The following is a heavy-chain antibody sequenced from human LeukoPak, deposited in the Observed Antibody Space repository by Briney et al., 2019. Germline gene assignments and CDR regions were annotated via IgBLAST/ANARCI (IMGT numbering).Heavy chain of an antibody. Sequence: GGSLRLSCAASGFTFRMYGMHWVRQAPGKGLEWVAVISDDGSRKYYGDSVKGRLTISRDNSKNTLSLEMNSLRAVYTAVYYCAKVKGYGSGGLIDFWGQGTLVTVSS. CDR1: GFTFRMYG. J-gene: IGHJ4*02. V-gene: IGHV3-30*18. CDR2: ISDDGSRK. D-gene: IGHD3-10*01. CDR3: AKVKGYGSGGLIDF.